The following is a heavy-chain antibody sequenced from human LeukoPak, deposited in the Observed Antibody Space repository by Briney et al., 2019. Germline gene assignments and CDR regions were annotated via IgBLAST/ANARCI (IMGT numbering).Heavy chain of an antibody. J-gene: IGHJ6*02. Sequence: ASVKVSCKASGYTFTSYYMHWVRQAPGQGLEWMGIINPSGGSTSYAQKFQGRVTMTRDTSTSTVYMELSSLRSEDTAVYYCARDGVPWYHDSTGYYGMDVWGQGTTVTVSS. V-gene: IGHV1-46*01. CDR1: GYTFTSYY. CDR2: INPSGGST. D-gene: IGHD3-22*01. CDR3: ARDGVPWYHDSTGYYGMDV.